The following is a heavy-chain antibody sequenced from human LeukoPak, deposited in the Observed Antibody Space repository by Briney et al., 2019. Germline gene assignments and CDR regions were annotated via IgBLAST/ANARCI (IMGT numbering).Heavy chain of an antibody. CDR3: ARDSYRALEY. J-gene: IGHJ4*02. V-gene: IGHV3-7*01. Sequence: GGSLRLSCAASGFTFSSYWMSWVRQAPGKGLEWVAHINQDGSEKYYVDSVKGRFTISRDNAKNSLYLQMNSLRADDTAVYYCARDSYRALEYWGRGTLDTVSS. CDR2: INQDGSEK. CDR1: GFTFSSYW. D-gene: IGHD1-14*01.